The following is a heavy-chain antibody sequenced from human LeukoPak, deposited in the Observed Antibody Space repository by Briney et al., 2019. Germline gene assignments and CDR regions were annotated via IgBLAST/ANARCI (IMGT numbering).Heavy chain of an antibody. CDR1: GGSFSGYY. CDR3: ARPRLIAAEFDY. Sequence: SETLSLTCAVYGGSFSGYYWSWIRQPPGKGLEWIGEINHSGSTNYNPSLKSRVTISVDTSKNLFSLKLSSVTAADTAVCYCARPRLIAAEFDYWGQGTLVTVSS. CDR2: INHSGST. V-gene: IGHV4-34*01. J-gene: IGHJ4*02. D-gene: IGHD6-13*01.